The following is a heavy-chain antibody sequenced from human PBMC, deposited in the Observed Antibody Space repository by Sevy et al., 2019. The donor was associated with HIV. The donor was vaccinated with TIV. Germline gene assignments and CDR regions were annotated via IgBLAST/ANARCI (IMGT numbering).Heavy chain of an antibody. CDR2: IHYKGSDK. V-gene: IGHV3-30*02. CDR3: AREGLRGRYGMDV. CDR1: GFIFSSFG. J-gene: IGHJ6*02. D-gene: IGHD4-17*01. Sequence: GGSLRLSCAASGFIFSSFGMHWVRQAPGKGLEWVAFIHYKGSDKYYADAVKGRFTISRDNSKNTLYLQMNSLRAEDTAVYYCAREGLRGRYGMDVWGQGTTVTVSS.